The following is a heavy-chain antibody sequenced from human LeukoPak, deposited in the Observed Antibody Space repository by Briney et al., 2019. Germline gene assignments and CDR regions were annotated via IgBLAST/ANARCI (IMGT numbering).Heavy chain of an antibody. Sequence: SETLSLTCTVSGGSISSYYWSWIRQPPGKGLEWIGYIYYSGSTNYNPSLKSRVTISVDTSKNQFSLKLSSVTAADTAVYYCASTIEVEMATVYFDYWGQGTLVTVSS. V-gene: IGHV4-59*01. CDR2: IYYSGST. D-gene: IGHD5-24*01. CDR3: ASTIEVEMATVYFDY. J-gene: IGHJ4*02. CDR1: GGSISSYY.